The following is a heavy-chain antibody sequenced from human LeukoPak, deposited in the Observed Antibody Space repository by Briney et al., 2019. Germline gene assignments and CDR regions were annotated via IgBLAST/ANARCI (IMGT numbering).Heavy chain of an antibody. CDR2: IYYSGST. J-gene: IGHJ4*02. Sequence: PSETLSLTCTVSGGSISSSSYYWGWIRQPPGKGLEWIGSIYYSGSTYYNPSLKSRVTISVDTSKNQFSLKLSSVTAADTAVYYCARGRVGDTAMVLIDYWGQGTLVTVSS. CDR1: GGSISSSSYY. CDR3: ARGRVGDTAMVLIDY. V-gene: IGHV4-39*01. D-gene: IGHD5-18*01.